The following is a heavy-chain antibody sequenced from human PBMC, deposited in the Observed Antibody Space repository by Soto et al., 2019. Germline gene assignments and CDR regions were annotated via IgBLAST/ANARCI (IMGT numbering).Heavy chain of an antibody. D-gene: IGHD2-21*02. Sequence: GGSLRLSCAASGFFFSGSAMHWVRQASGKGLEWVGRIRSKANNYATAYIESAKGRFTTSRDDSKNTAYLQMNSLKTEDTAVYYCSKLTAFRGQGNLVTVSS. CDR3: SKLTAF. V-gene: IGHV3-73*01. J-gene: IGHJ4*02. CDR1: GFFFSGSA. CDR2: IRSKANNYAT.